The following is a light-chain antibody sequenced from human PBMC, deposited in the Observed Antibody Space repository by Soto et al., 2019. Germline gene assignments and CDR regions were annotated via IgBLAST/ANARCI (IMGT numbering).Light chain of an antibody. V-gene: IGKV3-20*01. J-gene: IGKJ2*01. CDR1: QSVSSSF. CDR2: GAS. Sequence: EIVLTQSPGTLSLSPGERATLSCRASQSVSSSFLAWYRQKPGQAPRLLIYGASTRAPGIPDRFSGSGSGTDFTLTISRLEREDFAVYYCLRYGNSYTFGQGTKLEIK. CDR3: LRYGNSYT.